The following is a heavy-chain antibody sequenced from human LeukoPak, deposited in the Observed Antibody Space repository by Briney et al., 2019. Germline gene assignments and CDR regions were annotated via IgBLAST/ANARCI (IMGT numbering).Heavy chain of an antibody. D-gene: IGHD6-19*01. CDR1: GFTVSSNY. V-gene: IGHV4-39*07. CDR3: ARALYSSGWYWDY. J-gene: IGHJ4*02. Sequence: GSLRLSCAASGFTVSSNYMSWVRQPPGKGLEWIGSIYYSGSTYYNPSLKSRVTISVDTSKNQFSLKLSSVTAADTAVYYCARALYSSGWYWDYWGQGTLVTVSS. CDR2: IYYSGST.